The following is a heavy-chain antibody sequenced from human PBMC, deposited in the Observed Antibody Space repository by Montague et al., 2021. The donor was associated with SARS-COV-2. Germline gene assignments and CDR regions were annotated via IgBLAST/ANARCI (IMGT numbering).Heavy chain of an antibody. J-gene: IGHJ4*02. CDR3: ATQEDPSSWITGPFDF. CDR2: IYYRGST. V-gene: IGHV4-39*01. CDR1: GGSISSSSCY. Sequence: ETLSLTCTVSGGSISSSSCYWAWIRQPPGKGLEWIWSIYYRGSTYYNPSLKSRVFISVDTSKNQLSLTLTSVTAADPAVYYCATQEDPSSWITGPFDFWGQGTLLSVSS. D-gene: IGHD6-13*01.